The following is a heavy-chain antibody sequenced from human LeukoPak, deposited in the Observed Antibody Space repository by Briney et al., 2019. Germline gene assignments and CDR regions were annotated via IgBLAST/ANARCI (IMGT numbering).Heavy chain of an antibody. J-gene: IGHJ6*02. V-gene: IGHV5-51*01. D-gene: IGHD2-15*01. CDR3: ARHGLEGCRGGMCYRSFHYYGMDV. CDR2: IFPGDFEL. CDR1: GYSFTDYL. Sequence: GESLKISCKGSGYSFTDYLIGWVRQMPGKGLEWMGIIFPGDFELKYSPSFQGQVIISVDKSIDTAYLQWSSLQASDTAMYYCARHGLEGCRGGMCYRSFHYYGMDVWGQGTTVTVSS.